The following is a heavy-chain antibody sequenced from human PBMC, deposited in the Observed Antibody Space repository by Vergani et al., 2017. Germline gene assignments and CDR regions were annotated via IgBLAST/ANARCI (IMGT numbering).Heavy chain of an antibody. CDR1: GGSISSYY. J-gene: IGHJ6*03. CDR2: IYTSGST. V-gene: IGHV4-4*07. Sequence: QVQLQESGPGLVKPSETLSLTCTVSGGSISSYYWSWIRQPAGKGLEWIGRIYTSGSTNYNPSLKSRVTMSVDTSKNQFSLKLSSVTAADTAVYYCARDVQQLVFYYYYYYMDDWGKGTTVTVSS. CDR3: ARDVQQLVFYYYYYYMDD. D-gene: IGHD6-13*01.